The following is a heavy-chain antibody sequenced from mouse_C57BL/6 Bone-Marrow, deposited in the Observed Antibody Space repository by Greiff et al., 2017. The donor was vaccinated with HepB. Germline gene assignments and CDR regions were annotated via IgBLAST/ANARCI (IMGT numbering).Heavy chain of an antibody. J-gene: IGHJ1*03. CDR2: IYPRSGNT. CDR1: GYTFTSYG. CDR3: ASYDYDGYFDV. D-gene: IGHD2-4*01. Sequence: QVQLQQSGAELARPGASVKLSCKASGYTFTSYGISWVKQRTGQGLEWIGEIYPRSGNTYYNEKFKGKSTLTADKSSSTAYMELRSLTSEDSAVYFCASYDYDGYFDVWGTGTTVTVSS. V-gene: IGHV1-81*01.